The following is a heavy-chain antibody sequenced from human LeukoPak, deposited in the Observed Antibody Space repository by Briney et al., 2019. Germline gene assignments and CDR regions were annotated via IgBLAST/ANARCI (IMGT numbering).Heavy chain of an antibody. D-gene: IGHD3-22*01. CDR3: ARDEYYYDSSGYYSWFDP. J-gene: IGHJ5*02. CDR1: GYTFTGYD. CDR2: INPNSGGT. Sequence: ASVKVSCKASGYTFTGYDMHWVRQAPGQGLEWMGWINPNSGGTNYAQKFQGRVTMTRDTSISTAYMELSRLRSDDTAVYHCARDEYYYDSSGYYSWFDPWGQGTLVTVSS. V-gene: IGHV1-2*02.